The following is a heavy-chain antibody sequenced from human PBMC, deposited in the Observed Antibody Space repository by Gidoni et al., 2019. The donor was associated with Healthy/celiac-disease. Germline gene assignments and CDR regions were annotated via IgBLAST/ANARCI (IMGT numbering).Heavy chain of an antibody. V-gene: IGHV4-39*01. CDR2: IYYSGST. D-gene: IGHD4-17*01. J-gene: IGHJ4*02. CDR3: ASPDGDYVSFDY. CDR1: GGSISSSSYY. Sequence: QLQLQESGPGLVKPSETLSLTCTVSGGSISSSSYYWGWIRQPPGKGLEWIGSIYYSGSTYYNPSLKSRVTISVDTSKNQFSLKLSSVTAADTAVYYCASPDGDYVSFDYWGQGTLVTVSS.